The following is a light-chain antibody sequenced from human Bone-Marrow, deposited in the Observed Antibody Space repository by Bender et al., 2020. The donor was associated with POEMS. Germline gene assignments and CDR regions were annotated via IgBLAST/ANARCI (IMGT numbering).Light chain of an antibody. CDR1: SSNTGSGYD. V-gene: IGLV1-40*01. J-gene: IGLJ2*01. CDR2: GYN. Sequence: QSVLTQPPSVSGAPGQRVTISCTGSSSNTGSGYDINWYQHLPGTAPKLLIYGYNNRPSGVPDRFSGSKSGNTASLTIFGLQPEDEAVYYCSSYSTVTTALFGGGTKLTVL. CDR3: SSYSTVTTAL.